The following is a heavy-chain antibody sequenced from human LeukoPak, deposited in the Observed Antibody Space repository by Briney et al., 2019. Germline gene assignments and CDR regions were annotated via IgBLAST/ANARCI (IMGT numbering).Heavy chain of an antibody. CDR2: ISGSGGST. D-gene: IGHD4-17*01. J-gene: IGHJ4*02. Sequence: GGSLRLSCAASGFTFSSYAMSWVRQAPGKGLEWVSAISGSGGSTYYADSVKGRFTISRDNSKNTLYLQMNRLRAEDTAVYYCAKSINNYGDINYFDYWGQGTLVTVSS. CDR1: GFTFSSYA. V-gene: IGHV3-23*01. CDR3: AKSINNYGDINYFDY.